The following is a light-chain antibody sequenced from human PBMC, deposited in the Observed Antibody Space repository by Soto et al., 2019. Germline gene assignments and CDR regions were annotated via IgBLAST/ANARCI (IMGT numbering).Light chain of an antibody. CDR2: VAS. J-gene: IGKJ4*01. CDR1: QSVNSN. CDR3: QQYNVWPLT. Sequence: EIVMTQSPVTLSVSPGDRATLSCRASQSVNSNLAWYQQKPGQTPKLLIYVASTRATGIPARFSGSGSGTEFPLPISSLQSEDFAVYYCQQYNVWPLTFGGGTKVEFK. V-gene: IGKV3-15*01.